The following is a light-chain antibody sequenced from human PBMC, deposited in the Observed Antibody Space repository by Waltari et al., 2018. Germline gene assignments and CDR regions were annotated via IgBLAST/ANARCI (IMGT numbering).Light chain of an antibody. V-gene: IGLV2-14*01. Sequence: QSALTQPASVSGSPGQSITISCTGTSSDVGGYNYVSWYPQNPGKAPKLMIYDVSKRPSGVSDRFSGSKSGNTASLTISGLQAEDEADYYCSSYTSSSTLVFGGGTKVTVL. CDR2: DVS. CDR1: SSDVGGYNY. CDR3: SSYTSSSTLV. J-gene: IGLJ3*02.